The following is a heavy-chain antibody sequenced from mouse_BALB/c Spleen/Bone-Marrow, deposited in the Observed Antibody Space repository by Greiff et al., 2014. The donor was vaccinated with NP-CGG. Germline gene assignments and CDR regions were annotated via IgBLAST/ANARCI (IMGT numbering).Heavy chain of an antibody. CDR1: GYTFTSYW. CDR3: TRQYGNYYAMDY. D-gene: IGHD2-10*02. CDR2: IYPSDSYT. V-gene: IGHV1-69*02. Sequence: QVQLQQSGAELVRPGASVKVSCKASGYTFTSYWINWVKQRPGQGLEWIGNIYPSDSYTNYNQSFKDKATLTVDKSSSTAYMQLSSPTSEDSAFYYSTRQYGNYYAMDYWGQGTSVTVSS. J-gene: IGHJ4*01.